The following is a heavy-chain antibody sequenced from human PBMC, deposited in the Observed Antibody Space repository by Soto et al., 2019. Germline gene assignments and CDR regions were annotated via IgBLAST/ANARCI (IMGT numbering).Heavy chain of an antibody. CDR1: GFTFSSYG. J-gene: IGHJ4*02. CDR2: IWYDGSNK. Sequence: QVQLVESGGGVVQPGRSLRLSCAASGFTFSSYGMHWVRQAPGKGLEWVAVIWYDGSNKYYADSVKGRFTISRDNSNNTLYLQMNSLRAEDTAVYYCARGGLTDYFDYWGQGTLVTVSS. D-gene: IGHD2-21*02. CDR3: ARGGLTDYFDY. V-gene: IGHV3-33*01.